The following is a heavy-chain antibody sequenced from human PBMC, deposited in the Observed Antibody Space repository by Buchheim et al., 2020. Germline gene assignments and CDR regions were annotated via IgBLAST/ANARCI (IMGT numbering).Heavy chain of an antibody. V-gene: IGHV3-30-3*01. J-gene: IGHJ4*02. CDR1: GFTFSSYA. CDR3: ARDGYCSSTSCYDFDY. Sequence: QVQLVESGGGVVQPGRSLRLSCAASGFTFSSYAMRWVRQAPGKGLEWVAVISYDGSNKYYADSVKGRFTIPSDNSKNTLYLQMNSLRAEDTAVYYCARDGYCSSTSCYDFDYWGQGTL. CDR2: ISYDGSNK. D-gene: IGHD2-2*03.